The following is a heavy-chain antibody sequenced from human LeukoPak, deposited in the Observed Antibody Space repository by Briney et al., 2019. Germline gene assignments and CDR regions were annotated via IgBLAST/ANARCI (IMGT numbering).Heavy chain of an antibody. CDR3: ARGPPNTAIDY. CDR1: GYTFTSYA. CDR2: INAGNGNT. D-gene: IGHD5-18*01. Sequence: ASVKVSCKASGYTFTSYAMHWVRQAPGQRLEWMGWINAGNGNTKYSQKFQGRVTTTRDTSTSTVYMELSSLRSEDTAVYYCARGPPNTAIDYWGQGTLVTVSS. J-gene: IGHJ4*02. V-gene: IGHV1-3*01.